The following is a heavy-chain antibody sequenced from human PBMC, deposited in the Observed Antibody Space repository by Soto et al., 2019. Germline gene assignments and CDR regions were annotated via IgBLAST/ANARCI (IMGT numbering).Heavy chain of an antibody. CDR3: AGLWFGELLPGASDI. CDR1: GYSFTSYW. CDR2: IYPGDSDT. J-gene: IGHJ3*02. V-gene: IGHV5-51*01. D-gene: IGHD3-10*01. Sequence: PGESLKISCKGSGYSFTSYWIGWVRQMPGKGLEWMGIIYPGDSDTRYSPSFQGQVTISADKSISTAYLQWSSLKASDTAMYYCAGLWFGELLPGASDIWGQGTMVTVSS.